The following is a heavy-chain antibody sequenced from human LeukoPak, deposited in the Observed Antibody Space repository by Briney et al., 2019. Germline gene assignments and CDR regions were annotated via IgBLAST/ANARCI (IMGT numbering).Heavy chain of an antibody. D-gene: IGHD3-3*01. CDR2: IIPIFGTA. V-gene: IGHV1-69*05. CDR1: GGTFSSYA. CDR3: ARSRTGVASRGAYYYYMDV. Sequence: SVKVSCKASGGTFSSYAISWVRQAPGQGLEWMGGIIPIFGTANYAQKFQGRVTITTDESTSTAYMELSSLRSEDTAVYYCARSRTGVASRGAYYYYMDVWGKGTTVTVSS. J-gene: IGHJ6*03.